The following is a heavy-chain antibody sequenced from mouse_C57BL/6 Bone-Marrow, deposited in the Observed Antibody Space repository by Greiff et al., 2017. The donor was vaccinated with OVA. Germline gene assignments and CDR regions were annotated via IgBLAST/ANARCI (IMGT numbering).Heavy chain of an antibody. CDR3: ARSGYAWCAY. Sequence: QVQLQQSGAELMKPGASVQLSCKATGYTFTGYWIEWVKQRPGHGLEWIGEILPGSGSTNYNEKFKGKATFPADTSSNTAYMQLSSLTTEDSAIYYCARSGYAWCAYWGQGTLVTVSA. CDR1: GYTFTGYW. V-gene: IGHV1-9*01. J-gene: IGHJ3*01. CDR2: ILPGSGST. D-gene: IGHD1-2*01.